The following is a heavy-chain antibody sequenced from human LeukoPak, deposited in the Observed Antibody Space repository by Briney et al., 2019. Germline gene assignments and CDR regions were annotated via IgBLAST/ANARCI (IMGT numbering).Heavy chain of an antibody. CDR1: GFTFSSYW. D-gene: IGHD2-2*02. V-gene: IGHV3-7*01. Sequence: GGSLRLSCAASGFTFSSYWMSWVRQAPGKGLEWVANIKQDGSEKYYVDSVKGRFTISRDNAKNSLYLQMNSLRAEDTAVYYCARAVYCSSTSCYIGGMDVWGQGTTVTVSS. J-gene: IGHJ6*02. CDR2: IKQDGSEK. CDR3: ARAVYCSSTSCYIGGMDV.